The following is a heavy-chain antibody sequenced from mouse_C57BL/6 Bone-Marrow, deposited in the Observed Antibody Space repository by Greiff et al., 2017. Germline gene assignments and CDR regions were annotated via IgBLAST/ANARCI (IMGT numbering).Heavy chain of an antibody. V-gene: IGHV1-81*01. CDR1: GYTFTSYG. Sequence: VQLQQSGAELARPGASVKLSCKASGYTFTSYGISWVKQRTGQGLEWIGEIYPRSGNTYYNEKFKGKATLTADKSSSTAYMELRSLTSEDPAVYFCARKGREFAYWGQGTLVTVSA. J-gene: IGHJ3*01. CDR2: IYPRSGNT. CDR3: ARKGREFAY.